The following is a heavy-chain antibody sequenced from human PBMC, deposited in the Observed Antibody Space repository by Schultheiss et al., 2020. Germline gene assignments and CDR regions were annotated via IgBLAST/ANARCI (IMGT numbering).Heavy chain of an antibody. CDR2: ISYDGGNE. Sequence: GGSLRLSCEASGFIFRTYVMHWVRQAPGKGLEWVALISYDGGNEYYADSVKGRFTISRDNAKNSLYLQMNSLRAEDTAVYYCARGYCSGGSCYRNYYYYGMDVRGQGTTVTVSS. CDR1: GFIFRTYV. J-gene: IGHJ6*02. CDR3: ARGYCSGGSCYRNYYYYGMDV. D-gene: IGHD2-15*01. V-gene: IGHV3-30*03.